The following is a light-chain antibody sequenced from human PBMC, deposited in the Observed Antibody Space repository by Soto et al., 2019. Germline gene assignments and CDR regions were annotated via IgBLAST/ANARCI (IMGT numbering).Light chain of an antibody. CDR2: AAS. CDR1: QDINNY. J-gene: IGKJ3*01. CDR3: QNYNTVPTVT. V-gene: IGKV1-27*01. Sequence: DIQMTQSPSSLSASVGDRVTITCRASQDINNYLACYQHKPGKVPKPLIYAASTLRSGVPSRFSGSGSGTDFTLAISSLQPEDVATYYCQNYNTVPTVTFGPGTKVDV.